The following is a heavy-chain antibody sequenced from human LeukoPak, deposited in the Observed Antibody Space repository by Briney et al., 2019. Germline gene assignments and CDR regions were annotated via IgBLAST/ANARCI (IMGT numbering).Heavy chain of an antibody. D-gene: IGHD6-19*01. CDR3: ARDQGDSSGSGFDP. J-gene: IGHJ5*02. Sequence: SQTLSLTCTVSGGSISSGDYYWRWIRQPPGKGLERIGYIYYSGSTYYNPSLKSRVTISVDTSKNQFSLKLSSVTAAGTAVYYCARDQGDSSGSGFDPWGQGTLVTVSS. CDR1: GGSISSGDYY. CDR2: IYYSGST. V-gene: IGHV4-30-4*08.